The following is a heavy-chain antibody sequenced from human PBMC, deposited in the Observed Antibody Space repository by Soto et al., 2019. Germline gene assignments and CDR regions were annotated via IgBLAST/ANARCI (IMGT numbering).Heavy chain of an antibody. CDR2: ISGSGGST. Sequence: GSLRLSCAASGFRFSTYAMSWARQAPGKGLEWVSAISGSGGSTYYADSVKGRFSISRDNSKNTLYLQMNSLRAEDTAVYYCAKGVNYYDSTGYYSYYYNGMDVWGQGTTVTVSS. V-gene: IGHV3-23*01. J-gene: IGHJ6*02. CDR3: AKGVNYYDSTGYYSYYYNGMDV. CDR1: GFRFSTYA. D-gene: IGHD3-22*01.